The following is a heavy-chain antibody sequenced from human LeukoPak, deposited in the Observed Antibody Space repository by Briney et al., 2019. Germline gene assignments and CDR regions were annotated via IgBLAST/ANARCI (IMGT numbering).Heavy chain of an antibody. V-gene: IGHV3-30*03. D-gene: IGHD3-22*01. Sequence: GGSLRLSCAASGFTFSSYGMHWVRQAPGKGLEWVAVISYDGSNKYYADSVKGRFTISRDNSKNTLYLQMNSLRAEDTAVYYCARSVPYYDGSGFDYWGQGTLVTVSS. J-gene: IGHJ4*02. CDR3: ARSVPYYDGSGFDY. CDR2: ISYDGSNK. CDR1: GFTFSSYG.